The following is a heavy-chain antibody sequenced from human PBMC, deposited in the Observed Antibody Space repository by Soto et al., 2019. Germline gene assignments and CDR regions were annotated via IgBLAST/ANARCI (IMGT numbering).Heavy chain of an antibody. D-gene: IGHD3-22*01. CDR3: AKSGGGGYDSNNDYSGGLLMGPS. Sequence: EVQLLESGGGLVQPGGSLRLSCAASGFTFSTYTMNWVRQAPGKGLEWVSAISGSGGSTYYADSVKGRFTISRDNSKNAACVQINCRGAECTALYYCAKSGGGGYDSNNDYSGGLLMGPSWGQGTLVTVSS. V-gene: IGHV3-23*01. CDR1: GFTFSTYT. CDR2: ISGSGGST. J-gene: IGHJ4*02.